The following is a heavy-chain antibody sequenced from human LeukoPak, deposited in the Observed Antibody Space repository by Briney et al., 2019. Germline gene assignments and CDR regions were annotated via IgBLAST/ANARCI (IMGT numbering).Heavy chain of an antibody. Sequence: GGSLRLSCAASGFTFSSYSMNWVRQAPGKGLEWVSSISSSSSYIYYADSVKGRFTISRDNAKNSLYLQMNSLRAEDTAVYYCARGVYYDFWSGYPAYYYYYYMDVWGKGTTVTVSS. V-gene: IGHV3-21*01. J-gene: IGHJ6*03. D-gene: IGHD3-3*01. CDR1: GFTFSSYS. CDR3: ARGVYYDFWSGYPAYYYYYYMDV. CDR2: ISSSSSYI.